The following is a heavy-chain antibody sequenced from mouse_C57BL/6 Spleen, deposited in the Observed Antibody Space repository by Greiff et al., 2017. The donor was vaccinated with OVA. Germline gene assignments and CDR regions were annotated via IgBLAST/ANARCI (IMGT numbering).Heavy chain of an antibody. D-gene: IGHD5-1*01. J-gene: IGHJ4*01. CDR2: INPNNGGT. CDR1: GYTFTDYN. V-gene: IGHV1-18*01. Sequence: VQLQQSGPELVKPGASVKIPCKASGYTFTDYNMDWVKQSPGKSLEWIGDINPNNGGTIYNQKFKGKATLTVDKSSSTAYMELRSLTSEDTAVYDCARRRTYGYAMDYRGQGTSVTVSS. CDR3: ARRRTYGYAMDY.